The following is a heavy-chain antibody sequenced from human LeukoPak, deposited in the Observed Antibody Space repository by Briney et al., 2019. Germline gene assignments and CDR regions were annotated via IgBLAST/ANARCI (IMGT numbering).Heavy chain of an antibody. CDR2: TYYSGST. Sequence: SETLSLTCAVSGGSISSGGYSWSWIRQPPGKGLEWIGYTYYSGSTYYNPSLKSRVTISVDTSKNQFSLKLSSVTAADTAVYYCARGLGSSGYYCDYWGQGTLVTVSS. V-gene: IGHV4-31*11. CDR3: ARGLGSSGYYCDY. D-gene: IGHD3-22*01. J-gene: IGHJ4*02. CDR1: GGSISSGGYS.